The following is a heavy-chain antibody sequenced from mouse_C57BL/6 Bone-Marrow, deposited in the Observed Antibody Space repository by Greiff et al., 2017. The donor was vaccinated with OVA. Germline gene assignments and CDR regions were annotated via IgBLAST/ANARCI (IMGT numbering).Heavy chain of an antibody. CDR2: IRSKSNNYAT. CDR3: VVLLLYAMDY. J-gene: IGHJ4*01. CDR1: GFSFNTYA. Sequence: EVQRVESGGGLVQPKGSLKLSCAASGFSFNTYAMNWVRQAPGKGLEWVARIRSKSNNYATYYADSVKDRFTISRDDSESMLYLQMNNLKTEDTAMYYCVVLLLYAMDYWGQGTSVTVSS. V-gene: IGHV10-1*01. D-gene: IGHD2-10*01.